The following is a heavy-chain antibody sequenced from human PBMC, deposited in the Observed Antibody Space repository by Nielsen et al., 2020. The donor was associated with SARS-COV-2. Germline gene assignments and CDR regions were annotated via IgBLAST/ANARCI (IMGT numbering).Heavy chain of an antibody. J-gene: IGHJ4*02. V-gene: IGHV4-39*01. D-gene: IGHD2-2*02. Sequence: WVRQPPGKGLEWIGSIYYSGSTYYNPSLKSRVTISVDTSKNQFSPKLSSVTAADTAVYYCARHDIVVVPAAIIGGAFDYWGQGTLVTVSS. CDR2: IYYSGST. CDR3: ARHDIVVVPAAIIGGAFDY.